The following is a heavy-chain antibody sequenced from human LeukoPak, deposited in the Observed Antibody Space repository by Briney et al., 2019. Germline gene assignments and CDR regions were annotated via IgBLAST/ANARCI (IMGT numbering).Heavy chain of an antibody. CDR1: GYTFSDNY. CDR2: INPSAGIT. Sequence: ALVKVSCKASGYTFSDNYIHWVRQAPGQGLEWMGIINPSAGITTYAQKFQGRVTMTSDTSTSTIYMDLSSLKFEDTAVYYCARDSEAVAGLDWWGQGTLVTVSS. J-gene: IGHJ4*02. V-gene: IGHV1-46*01. D-gene: IGHD6-19*01. CDR3: ARDSEAVAGLDW.